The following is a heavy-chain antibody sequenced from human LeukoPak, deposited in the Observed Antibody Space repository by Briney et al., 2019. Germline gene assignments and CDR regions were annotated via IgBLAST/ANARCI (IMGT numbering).Heavy chain of an antibody. CDR1: GFTFSIYS. Sequence: PGGSLRLSCAASGFTFSIYSMNWVRQAAGKGLEWVSSISSSSSYIYYADSVKGRFTISRDNAKNSLYLQMNRLRAEDTAVYYCARSMVGASGWFDPWGQGTLVTVSS. CDR2: ISSSSSYI. CDR3: ARSMVGASGWFDP. V-gene: IGHV3-21*01. D-gene: IGHD1-26*01. J-gene: IGHJ5*02.